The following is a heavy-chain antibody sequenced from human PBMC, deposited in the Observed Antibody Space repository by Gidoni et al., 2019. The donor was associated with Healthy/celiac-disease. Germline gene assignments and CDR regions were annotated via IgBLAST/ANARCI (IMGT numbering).Heavy chain of an antibody. CDR1: GGSISSSSYY. CDR2: IYYSGST. J-gene: IGHJ6*02. CDR3: ARQPPGIAVAGPNYYYYYGMDV. D-gene: IGHD6-19*01. V-gene: IGHV4-39*01. Sequence: QLQLQESGPGLVKPSETLSLTCTVSGGSISSSSYYWGWNRQPPGKGLEWIGSIYYSGSTYYNPSLKSRVTISVDTSKNQFSLKLSSVTAADTAVYYCARQPPGIAVAGPNYYYYYGMDVWGQGTTVTVSS.